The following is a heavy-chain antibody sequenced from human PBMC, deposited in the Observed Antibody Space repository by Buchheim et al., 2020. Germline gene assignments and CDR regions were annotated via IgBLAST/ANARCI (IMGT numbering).Heavy chain of an antibody. CDR2: ITASGDKT. J-gene: IGHJ5*02. V-gene: IGHV3-23*01. Sequence: EVQLLESGGGLVQPGGSLRLSCLGSGFTFSVYAMSWVRQAPGKGPEWIATITASGDKTFYADSVKGRFTISRDNSENIMFLEMNSLRVEESAVYSCGRHNFEGWFDPWGLGTL. D-gene: IGHD1-1*01. CDR3: GRHNFEGWFDP. CDR1: GFTFSVYA.